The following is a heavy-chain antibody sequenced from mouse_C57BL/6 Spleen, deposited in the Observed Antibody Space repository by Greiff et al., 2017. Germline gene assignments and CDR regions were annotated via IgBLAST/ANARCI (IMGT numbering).Heavy chain of an antibody. CDR2: ISYDGSN. J-gene: IGHJ3*01. D-gene: IGHD3-2*01. CDR1: GYSITSGYY. V-gene: IGHV3-6*01. Sequence: EVQLQQSGPGLVKPSQSLSLTCSVTGYSITSGYYWNWIRQFPGNKLEWMGYISYDGSNNYNPSLKNRISITRDTSKNQFFLKLNSVTTEDTATYYCARGEPDSSAWFAYWGQGTLVTVSA. CDR3: ARGEPDSSAWFAY.